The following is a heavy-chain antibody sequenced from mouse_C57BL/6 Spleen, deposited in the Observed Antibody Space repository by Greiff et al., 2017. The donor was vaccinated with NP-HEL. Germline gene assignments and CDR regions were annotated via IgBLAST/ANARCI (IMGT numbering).Heavy chain of an antibody. CDR2: ISSGSSTI. CDR3: ARNDYGYGFAY. D-gene: IGHD2-2*01. CDR1: GFTFSDYG. J-gene: IGHJ3*01. V-gene: IGHV5-17*01. Sequence: DVKLVESGGGLVKPGGSLKLSCAASGFTFSDYGMHWVRQAPEKGLEWVAYISSGSSTIYYADTVKGRFTISRDNAKNTLFLQMTSLRSEDTAMCYCARNDYGYGFAYWGQGTLVTVSA.